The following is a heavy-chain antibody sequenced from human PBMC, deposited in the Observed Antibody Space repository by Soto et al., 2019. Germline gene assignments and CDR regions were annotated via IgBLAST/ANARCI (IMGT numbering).Heavy chain of an antibody. D-gene: IGHD6-13*01. J-gene: IGHJ4*02. CDR3: ARGRGSWDSGVVDH. V-gene: IGHV4-34*01. CDR1: GGSFSGYY. Sequence: QVQLQQWGAGLLKPSETLSLTCAVYGGSFSGYYWSWIRQPPGKGLEWIGEINHSGSTNYNPSLKGRVTISVDTSKNQFALKLSAVTAADTAVHYCARGRGSWDSGVVDHWGQGTLVTVSS. CDR2: INHSGST.